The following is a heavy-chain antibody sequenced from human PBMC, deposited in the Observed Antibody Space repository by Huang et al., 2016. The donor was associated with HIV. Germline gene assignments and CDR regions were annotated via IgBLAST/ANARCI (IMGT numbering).Heavy chain of an antibody. CDR2: INHIESP. D-gene: IGHD3-10*01. V-gene: IGHV4-34*02. CDR3: ARDTTKNPRGWFDP. Sequence: QVHLQQWGAGLLKSAETLSLTCAVYGGSLSGYYWSWLRQTPGKGMEWIGEINHIESPNYSPSVKSRVSRSMDGSKKQFSLKLRSISDADTAVYFCARDTTKNPRGWFDPWGQGTLVTVSS. CDR1: GGSLSGYY. J-gene: IGHJ5*02.